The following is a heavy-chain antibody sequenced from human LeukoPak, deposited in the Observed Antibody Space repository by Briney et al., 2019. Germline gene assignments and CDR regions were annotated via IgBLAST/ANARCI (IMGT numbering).Heavy chain of an antibody. V-gene: IGHV4-61*02. Sequence: PSETLSLTCTVSGGSISSGSYYWSWIRQPAGRGLEWIGRIYTSGSTNYNPSLKSRVTMSVDTSKNQFSLKVSSVTAADTAVYYCARFSPRAMGNYLDFWGQGTLVTVSS. CDR1: GGSISSGSYY. CDR2: IYTSGST. D-gene: IGHD7-27*01. J-gene: IGHJ4*02. CDR3: ARFSPRAMGNYLDF.